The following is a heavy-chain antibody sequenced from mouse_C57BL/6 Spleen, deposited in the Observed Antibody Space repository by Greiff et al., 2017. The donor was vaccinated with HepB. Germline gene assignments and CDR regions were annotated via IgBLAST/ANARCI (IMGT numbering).Heavy chain of an antibody. J-gene: IGHJ4*01. D-gene: IGHD3-1*01. Sequence: QVQLQQSGAELARPGASVKLSCKASGYTFTSYGISWVKQRSGQGLEWIGEIYPRSGNTYYNEKFKGKATLIADKSSSTAYMELRSLTSEDSAVYFCARGQGLPYYAMDYWGQGTSVTVSS. V-gene: IGHV1-81*01. CDR3: ARGQGLPYYAMDY. CDR2: IYPRSGNT. CDR1: GYTFTSYG.